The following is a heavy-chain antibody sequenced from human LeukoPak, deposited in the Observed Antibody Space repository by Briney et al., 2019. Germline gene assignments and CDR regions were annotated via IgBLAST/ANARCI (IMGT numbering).Heavy chain of an antibody. CDR1: GYTFTGYC. J-gene: IGHJ6*02. CDR3: ARGYYYDSSGYYYGRDV. D-gene: IGHD3-22*01. V-gene: IGHV1-2*02. CDR2: INPNSGGT. Sequence: ASVKVSFTASGYTFTGYCMHWVRQAPGQGLEWMGWINPNSGGTNYAQKFQGRVTMTRDTSISTAYMELSRLRSDDTAVYYCARGYYYDSSGYYYGRDVGAQGTTVTVSS.